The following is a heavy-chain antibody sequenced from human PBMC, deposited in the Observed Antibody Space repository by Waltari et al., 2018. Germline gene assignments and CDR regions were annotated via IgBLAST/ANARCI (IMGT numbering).Heavy chain of an antibody. Sequence: EVQLVESGGGLVQPGGSLRLSCEASGFIVNKYFMNWVRQAPGKGLEWVSIIYSGGTTFYADSVKGRFTISRDNSKNTIFLQMTRLSAEDTAVYYCARGHYYDTDGFYEYAYDVWGQGTAVTVSS. CDR1: GFIVNKYF. D-gene: IGHD3-22*01. V-gene: IGHV3-66*01. CDR3: ARGHYYDTDGFYEYAYDV. CDR2: IYSGGTT. J-gene: IGHJ3*01.